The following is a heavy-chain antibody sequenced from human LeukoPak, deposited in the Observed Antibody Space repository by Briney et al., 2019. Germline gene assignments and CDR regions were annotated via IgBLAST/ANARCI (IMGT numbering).Heavy chain of an antibody. D-gene: IGHD6-13*01. Sequence: PGGSLRLSCAASGFTFYNYAMSWVRQAPGKGLEWVSTISGSGGSTYYADSVKGRFTISRDNAQNTLCLQMDSLRAEDTAVYSCAKDDKGSTWYYYGMDVWGQGTTVTVSS. V-gene: IGHV3-23*01. CDR1: GFTFYNYA. J-gene: IGHJ6*02. CDR3: AKDDKGSTWYYYGMDV. CDR2: ISGSGGST.